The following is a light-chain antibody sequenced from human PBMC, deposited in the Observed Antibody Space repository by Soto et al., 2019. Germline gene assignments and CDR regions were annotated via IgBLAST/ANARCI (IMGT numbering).Light chain of an antibody. V-gene: IGLV2-11*01. CDR3: CSYAGSYTWL. CDR2: DVA. CDR1: SSDVGNYNY. Sequence: QSALTQPRSVSGSPGQSVTISCTGTSSDVGNYNYVAWYRQHPGKAPKLMIYDVAQRPSGVPDRFSGSKSGNTASLTISGLQAEDEADYYCCSYAGSYTWLFGGGTKVTVL. J-gene: IGLJ3*02.